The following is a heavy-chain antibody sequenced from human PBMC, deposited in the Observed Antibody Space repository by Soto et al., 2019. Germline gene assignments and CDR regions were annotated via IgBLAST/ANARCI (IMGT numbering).Heavy chain of an antibody. D-gene: IGHD6-19*01. J-gene: IGHJ4*02. CDR3: ARRKGSGWEGLFDY. Sequence: GGSLRLSCAASGFTFSSYAMSWVRQAPGRGLQWVSYTSSSGSTIYYADSVKGRFTISRDNAKNSLYLQMNSLSAEDTAVYYCARRKGSGWEGLFDYWGERTLVTVSS. CDR1: GFTFSSYA. V-gene: IGHV3-48*03. CDR2: TSSSGSTI.